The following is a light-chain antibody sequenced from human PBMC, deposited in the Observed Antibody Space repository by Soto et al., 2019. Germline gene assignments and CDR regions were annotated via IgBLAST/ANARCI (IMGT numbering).Light chain of an antibody. J-gene: IGKJ1*01. CDR1: QNVSDN. Sequence: VMTQSPATLSASPGDSVALSCRSSQNVSDNLAWYQQKPGQAPRLLIYDSSARASDVPVRFSGGGTGAEFTLTISNLQTEDFAVYIRQQYYKRPPWTFGQGTKVDIK. CDR2: DSS. V-gene: IGKV3D-15*01. CDR3: QQYYKRPPWT.